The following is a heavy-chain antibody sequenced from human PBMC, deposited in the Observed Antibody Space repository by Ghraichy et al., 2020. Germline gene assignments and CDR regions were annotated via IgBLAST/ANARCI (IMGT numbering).Heavy chain of an antibody. CDR1: GFTFSNYA. Sequence: GGSLRLSCAASGFTFSNYAIHWVRQAPGKGLEWVAVISYDVADVRYADSVKGRLTMSRDNSKNTLNLQMTSLRPDDTAIYYCVKDRGLQHFYGMDAWGQGTTVTVSS. CDR3: VKDRGLQHFYGMDA. V-gene: IGHV3-30*18. D-gene: IGHD3-10*01. J-gene: IGHJ6*02. CDR2: ISYDVADV.